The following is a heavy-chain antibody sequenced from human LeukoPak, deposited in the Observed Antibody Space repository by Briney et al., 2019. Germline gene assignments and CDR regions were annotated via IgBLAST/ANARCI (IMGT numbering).Heavy chain of an antibody. CDR3: ASPPYSSGSYYENYFDY. J-gene: IGHJ4*02. V-gene: IGHV3-48*04. Sequence: GGSLRLSCAASGFTFSSYSMNWIRQAPGKGLEWVSYISSSGSTIYYADSVKGRFTISRDNAKNSLYLQMNSLRAEDTAVYYCASPPYSSGSYYENYFDYWGQGTLVTVSS. CDR2: ISSSGSTI. D-gene: IGHD6-19*01. CDR1: GFTFSSYS.